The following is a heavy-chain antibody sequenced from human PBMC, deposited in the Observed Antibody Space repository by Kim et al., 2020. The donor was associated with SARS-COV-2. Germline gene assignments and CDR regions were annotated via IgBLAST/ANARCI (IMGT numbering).Heavy chain of an antibody. D-gene: IGHD6-6*01. J-gene: IGHJ6*02. CDR3: ARIFDYSSSTYYYAVDV. V-gene: IGHV4-34*01. Sequence: SETLSLTCAVYGASFSIYYWSWIRQPPGKGLEWIGEINHSGSTNYNPSLKSRVTISVDTSKNQFSLKLSSVTAADTAVYYCARIFDYSSSTYYYAVDVWGQGTTVTVSS. CDR2: INHSGST. CDR1: GASFSIYY.